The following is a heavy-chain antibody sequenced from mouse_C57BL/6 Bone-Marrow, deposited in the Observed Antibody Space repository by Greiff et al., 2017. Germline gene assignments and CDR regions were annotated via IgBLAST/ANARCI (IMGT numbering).Heavy chain of an antibody. CDR2: INPNYGTT. Sequence: EVQLQQSGPELVKPGASVKISCKASGYSFTDYNMNWVKQSNGKGLEWIGVINPNYGTTSYNQKFKGKATLTVDQSSSTAYMQLNLLTSEDSAVYFCARGYDYDYAMDYWCQGTSVTVSS. V-gene: IGHV1-39*01. D-gene: IGHD2-4*01. CDR1: GYSFTDYN. J-gene: IGHJ4*01. CDR3: ARGYDYDYAMDY.